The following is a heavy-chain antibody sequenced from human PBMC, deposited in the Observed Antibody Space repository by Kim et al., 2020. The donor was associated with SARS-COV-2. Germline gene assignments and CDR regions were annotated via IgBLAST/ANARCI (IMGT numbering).Heavy chain of an antibody. V-gene: IGHV1-69*13. CDR1: GGTFSSYA. CDR3: ASSTVVTPGALVY. Sequence: SVKVSCKASGGTFSSYAISWVRQAPGQGLEWMGGIIPIFGTANYAQKFQGRVTITADESTSTAYMELSSLRSEDTAVYYCASSTVVTPGALVYWGQGTLVTVSS. D-gene: IGHD2-21*02. CDR2: IIPIFGTA. J-gene: IGHJ4*02.